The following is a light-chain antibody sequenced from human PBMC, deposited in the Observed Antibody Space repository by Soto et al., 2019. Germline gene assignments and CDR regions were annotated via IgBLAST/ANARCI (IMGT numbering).Light chain of an antibody. J-gene: IGKJ1*01. Sequence: EIVLTQSPATLSLSPGERATLSCRASQSVSTYLAWYQQKPGQAPRRLIYGASSRATGIPDRFSGSGSGTDFTLTISRLEPEDFAVYYCQYYGTSPQTFGQGTKVDTK. CDR1: QSVSTY. CDR2: GAS. V-gene: IGKV3-20*01. CDR3: QYYGTSPQT.